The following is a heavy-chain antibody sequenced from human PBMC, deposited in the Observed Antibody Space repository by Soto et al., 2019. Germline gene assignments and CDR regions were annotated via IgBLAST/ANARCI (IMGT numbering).Heavy chain of an antibody. CDR1: GGSISSGDYY. Sequence: PSETLSLTCTVSGGSISSGDYYWSWIRQPPGKGLEWIGYIYYSGSTYYNPSPKSRVTISVDTSKNQFSLKLSSVTAADTAVYYCARDGSAVGYYYGMDVWGQGTTVTV. J-gene: IGHJ6*02. D-gene: IGHD1-26*01. CDR3: ARDGSAVGYYYGMDV. V-gene: IGHV4-30-4*01. CDR2: IYYSGST.